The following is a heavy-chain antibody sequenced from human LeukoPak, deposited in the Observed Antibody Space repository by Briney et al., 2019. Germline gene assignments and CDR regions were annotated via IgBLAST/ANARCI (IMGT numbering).Heavy chain of an antibody. CDR3: ASLELCHSSGLHFGY. J-gene: IGHJ4*02. D-gene: IGHD6-19*01. CDR1: GGSISSYS. CDR2: IYTSIST. V-gene: IGHV4-4*07. Sequence: SETLPLTFSVPGGSISSYSWGLIRQTAGKGKERIRRIYTSISTNYNLSLQSRVTMSVDTSKNQFSLKLSSVTAADTAVYYCASLELCHSSGLHFGYWGQGTLVTVSS.